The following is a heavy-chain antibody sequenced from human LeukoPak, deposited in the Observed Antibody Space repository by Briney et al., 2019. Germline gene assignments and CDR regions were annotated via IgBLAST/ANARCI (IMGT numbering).Heavy chain of an antibody. Sequence: SETLSLTCSVSGGSISGYYWSWIRQPPGKTLEWIGYIYSSGSTNYNPSLQSRVTMSVDTSKNQFSLKLSFVTAADTAMYYCARFTFTTRPLYVWGKGTTVTVSS. D-gene: IGHD6-6*01. CDR2: IYSSGST. CDR3: ARFTFTTRPLYV. V-gene: IGHV4-4*09. J-gene: IGHJ6*04. CDR1: GGSISGYY.